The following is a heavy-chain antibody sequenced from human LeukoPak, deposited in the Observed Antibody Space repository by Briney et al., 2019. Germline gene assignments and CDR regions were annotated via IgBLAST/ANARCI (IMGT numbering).Heavy chain of an antibody. CDR3: ARGLLPAGDYVWYFDL. CDR1: GGTFSSSA. D-gene: IGHD4-17*01. Sequence: SVRVSCRASGGTFSSSAITWVRQAPGQGLVWMGNIIPIFGTANYAQKFQGRVTITADESTSTAYMELSSLRSEDTAVYYCARGLLPAGDYVWYFDLWGRGTLVTVSS. V-gene: IGHV1-69*15. J-gene: IGHJ2*01. CDR2: IIPIFGTA.